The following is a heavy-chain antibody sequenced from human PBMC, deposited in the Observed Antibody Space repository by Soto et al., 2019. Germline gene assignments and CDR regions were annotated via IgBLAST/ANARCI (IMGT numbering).Heavy chain of an antibody. V-gene: IGHV3-9*01. J-gene: IGHJ4*02. D-gene: IGHD3-16*01. CDR3: GRDKLRGIVVGRCFGY. CDR2: INWNSGSR. Sequence: GGSLRLSCAASGFSFDDYAMHWVRQAPGRGLEWVSFINWNSGSRGYADSVRGRFTISRDNANNSLYLQMNNLRAEDTALYYCGRDKLRGIVVGRCFGYWGQGILVRVSS. CDR1: GFSFDDYA.